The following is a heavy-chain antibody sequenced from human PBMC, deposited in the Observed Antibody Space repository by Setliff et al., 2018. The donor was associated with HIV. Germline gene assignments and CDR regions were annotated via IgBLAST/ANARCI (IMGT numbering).Heavy chain of an antibody. CDR2: INPNSGGT. J-gene: IGHJ4*02. D-gene: IGHD3-22*01. CDR1: GYTFTGYH. CDR3: ATGRDSSGYYFLADY. V-gene: IGHV1-2*02. Sequence: GSSVKVSCKTSGYTFTGYHMHWVRQAPGQGLEWMGWINPNSGGTICAQKFQDRVTMTRDTSSSTAYMELSRLRSDDTAVYYCATGRDSSGYYFLADYWGRGTLVTVSS.